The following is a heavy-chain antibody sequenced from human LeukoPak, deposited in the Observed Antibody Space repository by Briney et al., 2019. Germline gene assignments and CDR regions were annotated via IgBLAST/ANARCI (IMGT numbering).Heavy chain of an antibody. CDR2: IDPSDSYT. D-gene: IGHD3-10*01. Sequence: PGESLKISCKGSGYTFTNYWIIWVRQMPGKGLEWMGRIDPSDSYTNYSPSFQGHVTISADKSISTAYLQWSSLKASDPAMYYCARVGHYGSGSYYTTGFDYWGQGTLVTVSS. J-gene: IGHJ4*02. CDR3: ARVGHYGSGSYYTTGFDY. CDR1: GYTFTNYW. V-gene: IGHV5-10-1*01.